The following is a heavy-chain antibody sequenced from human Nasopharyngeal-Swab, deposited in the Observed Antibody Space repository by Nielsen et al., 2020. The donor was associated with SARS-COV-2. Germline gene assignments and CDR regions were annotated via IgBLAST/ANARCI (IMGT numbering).Heavy chain of an antibody. Sequence: GESLKISCAASGFTFSSYSMNWVRQAPGKGLEWVSYISSSSSTIYYADSVKGRFTISRDSAKNSLYLQMNSLRAEDTAVYYCAREDKGQWLVPGSFDYWGQGTLVTVSS. CDR1: GFTFSSYS. V-gene: IGHV3-48*04. D-gene: IGHD6-19*01. CDR3: AREDKGQWLVPGSFDY. CDR2: ISSSSSTI. J-gene: IGHJ4*02.